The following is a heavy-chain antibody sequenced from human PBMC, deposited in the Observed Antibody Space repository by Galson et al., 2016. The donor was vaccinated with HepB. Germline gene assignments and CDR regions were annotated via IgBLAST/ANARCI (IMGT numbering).Heavy chain of an antibody. CDR2: ISSTSSTM. J-gene: IGHJ6*02. D-gene: IGHD6-19*01. V-gene: IGHV3-48*01. Sequence: SLRLSCAASGFSFSSYSMNWVRQAPGKGLEWVSYISSTSSTMHYADSVKGRFTISRDNAENSLYLQMNSLRAEDTAVYYCARSVAGMGFYYNGMEVWGQGTTVTVSS. CDR3: ARSVAGMGFYYNGMEV. CDR1: GFSFSSYS.